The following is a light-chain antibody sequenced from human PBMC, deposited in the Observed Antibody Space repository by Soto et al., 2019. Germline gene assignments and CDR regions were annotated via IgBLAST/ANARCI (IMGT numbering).Light chain of an antibody. J-gene: IGKJ1*01. Sequence: EIVLTQSPATLSLSPGERATLSCRASQSVSGYLAWYQQKVGQAPRLLIYDASARATGIPARFSGSGSGTEFTLTISSLQSEDFAVYYCQQYNDWPETFGQGTKV. CDR1: QSVSGY. V-gene: IGKV3-15*01. CDR3: QQYNDWPET. CDR2: DAS.